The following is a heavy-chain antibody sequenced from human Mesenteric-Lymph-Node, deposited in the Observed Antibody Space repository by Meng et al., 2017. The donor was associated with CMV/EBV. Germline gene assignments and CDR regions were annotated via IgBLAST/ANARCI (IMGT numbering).Heavy chain of an antibody. D-gene: IGHD3-9*01. J-gene: IGHJ4*02. V-gene: IGHV4-34*01. CDR1: GGSFSGYY. CDR3: ARGSSYDILTGYFDY. Sequence: VTLHHRGAGLLQPSETLSVTCAVYGGSFSGYYWNWIRQSPEKGLEWIGEINHSGSTTYNPSFTSRIIISVDTSTNQISLNMSSVTAADTAVYYCARGSSYDILTGYFDYWGQGALVTVSS. CDR2: INHSGST.